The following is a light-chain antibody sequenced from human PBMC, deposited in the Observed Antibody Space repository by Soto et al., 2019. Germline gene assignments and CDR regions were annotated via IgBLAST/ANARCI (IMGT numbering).Light chain of an antibody. CDR3: SSYAGSNNLGV. CDR1: SSDVGAYNY. Sequence: QSVLTRPPSASGSPGQSVTISCPGTSSDVGAYNYVYWYQHHPGKAPKLMIYEVSKRPSGVPDRFSGSKSGNTASLTVSGLQAEDEADYYCSSYAGSNNLGVFGTGTKVTVL. J-gene: IGLJ1*01. V-gene: IGLV2-8*01. CDR2: EVS.